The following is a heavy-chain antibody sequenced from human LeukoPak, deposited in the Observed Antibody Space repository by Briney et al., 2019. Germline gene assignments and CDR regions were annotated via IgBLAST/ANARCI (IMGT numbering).Heavy chain of an antibody. D-gene: IGHD3-10*01. CDR1: GFNVRNNY. Sequence: GGSLRLSCAASGFNVRNNYMCWVRQAPGGGVEWVSVIYSGGSTYYADSVKGRFTISRDNSKNTLYLQMNSLRPEDTPVYFCATGEWMVRGDGVDYWGQRTLVTVSS. CDR3: ATGEWMVRGDGVDY. J-gene: IGHJ4*02. V-gene: IGHV3-66*01. CDR2: IYSGGST.